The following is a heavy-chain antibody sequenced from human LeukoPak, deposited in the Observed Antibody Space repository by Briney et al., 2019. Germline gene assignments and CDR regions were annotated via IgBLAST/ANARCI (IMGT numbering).Heavy chain of an antibody. CDR2: IIPIFCTA. J-gene: IGHJ3*02. CDR3: ARAKDIVVVPAAISAFDI. CDR1: GGTFSSYA. V-gene: IGHV1-69*13. Sequence: SVKVSCKASGGTFSSYAISWVRQAPGQGLEWMGGIIPIFCTANYAQKFQGRVTITADESTSTAYMELSSLRSEDTAVYYCARAKDIVVVPAAISAFDIWGQGTMVAVSS. D-gene: IGHD2-2*02.